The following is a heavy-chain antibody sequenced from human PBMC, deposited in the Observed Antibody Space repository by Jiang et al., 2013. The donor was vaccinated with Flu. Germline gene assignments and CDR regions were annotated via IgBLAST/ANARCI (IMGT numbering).Heavy chain of an antibody. D-gene: IGHD3-22*01. CDR1: FSDYG. CDR2: ISYDGSNK. V-gene: IGHV3-30*03. J-gene: IGHJ4*02. Sequence: FSDYGMHWVRQAPGKGLEWVAVISYDGSNKHYADSVKGRFTISRDNSIHTLYLQMSSLRAEDSAVYFCARDDDSTGFFNFDFWGQGALVTVSS. CDR3: ARDDDSTGFFNFDF.